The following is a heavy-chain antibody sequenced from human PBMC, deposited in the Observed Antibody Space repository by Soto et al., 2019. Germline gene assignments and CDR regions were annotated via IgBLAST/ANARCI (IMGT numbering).Heavy chain of an antibody. CDR2: INHLETT. J-gene: IGHJ4*02. Sequence: PSETLSLTCTVSGASITFGGYSWSWIRQTLGKGLEWIGYINHLETTFYNPSFESRLTLSIDRAKNQFSLKLHSMSAADRAVYFCARGGGSDSFDYWGQGILVTVSS. CDR1: GASITFGGYS. D-gene: IGHD1-26*01. CDR3: ARGGGSDSFDY. V-gene: IGHV4-30-2*01.